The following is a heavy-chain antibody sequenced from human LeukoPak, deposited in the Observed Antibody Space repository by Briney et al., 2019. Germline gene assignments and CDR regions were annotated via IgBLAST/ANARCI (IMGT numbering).Heavy chain of an antibody. CDR1: GGSISSSSYY. V-gene: IGHV4-39*07. J-gene: IGHJ4*02. D-gene: IGHD3-22*01. Sequence: SETLSLTCTVSGGSISSSSYYWGWIRQPPGKGLEWIGGIYYSGSTYYNPSLKSRVTMSVDTSKNQFSLKLSSVTAADTAVYYCARGGGDYYDSSGYPGYFDYWGQGTLVTVSS. CDR3: ARGGGDYYDSSGYPGYFDY. CDR2: IYYSGST.